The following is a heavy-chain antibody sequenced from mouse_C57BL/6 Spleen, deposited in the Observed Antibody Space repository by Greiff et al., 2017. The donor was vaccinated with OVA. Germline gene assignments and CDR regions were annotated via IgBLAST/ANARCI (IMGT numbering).Heavy chain of an antibody. D-gene: IGHD1-1*01. CDR1: GYSITSGYY. CDR2: ISYDGSN. J-gene: IGHJ2*01. Sequence: EVQLQQSGPGLVKPSQSLSLTCSVTGYSITSGYYWNWIRQFPGNKLEWMGYISYDGSNNYNPSLKNRISITRDTSKNQFFLKLNSVTTEDTATYYCARDGDGSPDYWGQGTTLTVSS. V-gene: IGHV3-6*01. CDR3: ARDGDGSPDY.